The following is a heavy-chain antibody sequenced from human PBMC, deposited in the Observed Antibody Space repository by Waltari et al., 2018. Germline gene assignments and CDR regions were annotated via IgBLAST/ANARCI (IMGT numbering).Heavy chain of an antibody. D-gene: IGHD3-9*01. J-gene: IGHJ4*02. V-gene: IGHV3-72*01. CDR1: GFTFSDYY. CDR3: VRSATGQSFHF. Sequence: EVQLVESGGGLVQPGGSLRLSCAASGFTFSDYYMDWVRQAPGKGREGVGRVRNKAYSYTKEYAASVKDRFTISRDDSKNSLYLQMNGLKTEDAAVYHCVRSATGQSFHFWGQGTVVTVSS. CDR2: VRNKAYSYTK.